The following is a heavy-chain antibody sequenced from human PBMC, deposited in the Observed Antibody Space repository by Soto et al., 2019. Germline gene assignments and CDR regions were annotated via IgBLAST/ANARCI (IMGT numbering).Heavy chain of an antibody. V-gene: IGHV4-39*01. CDR1: GVSITSTSYN. Sequence: SETLSPTCKVSGVSITSTSYNWVWIRQPPGRGREGIGTLVYRGTAHYNPSLKSRITISAYPSKNQASLTLTSVTPAPTAINYCARQGSYWGQGALVTVSS. J-gene: IGHJ4*02. CDR2: LVYRGTA. CDR3: ARQGSY.